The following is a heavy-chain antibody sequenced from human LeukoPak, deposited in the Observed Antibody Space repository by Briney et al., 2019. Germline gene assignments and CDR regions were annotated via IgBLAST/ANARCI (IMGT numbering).Heavy chain of an antibody. J-gene: IGHJ4*02. CDR2: IKQDGSEK. Sequence: PGGSLRLSCAASGFTFSSYWMSWVRQAPGKGLEWVANIKQDGSEKYYVDSVKGRLTISRDNAKNSLYLQMNSLRAEDTAVYYCARNGEYQLLIRFDYWGQGTLVTVSS. CDR1: GFTFSSYW. D-gene: IGHD2-2*01. V-gene: IGHV3-7*01. CDR3: ARNGEYQLLIRFDY.